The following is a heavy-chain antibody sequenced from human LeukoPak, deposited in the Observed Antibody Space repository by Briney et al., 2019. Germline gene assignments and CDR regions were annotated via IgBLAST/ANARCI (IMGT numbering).Heavy chain of an antibody. CDR1: GFTFSSYG. J-gene: IGHJ6*03. CDR3: AKRDYEYYYYMDV. Sequence: GGTLRLSCAASGFTFSSYGMSWVRQAPGKGLEWVSAISGSGGSTYYADSVKGRFTISRDNSKNTLYLQMNSLRAEDTAVYYCAKRDYEYYYYMDVWGKGTTVTISS. CDR2: ISGSGGST. V-gene: IGHV3-23*01.